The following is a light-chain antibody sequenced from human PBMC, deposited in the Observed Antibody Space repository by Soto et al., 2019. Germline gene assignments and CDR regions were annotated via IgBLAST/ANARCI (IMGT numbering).Light chain of an antibody. V-gene: IGKV1-16*01. CDR1: QGVSTF. Sequence: DIQMTQSPSSLSASLGGRVTITCRASQGVSTFLAWFQQKPGKAPKSLIYFASSLQSGVPSRFSGSGSGTDFTLTISSLQPEDFATYYCQQYNVYPFTFGGGTKVEIK. CDR2: FAS. J-gene: IGKJ4*01. CDR3: QQYNVYPFT.